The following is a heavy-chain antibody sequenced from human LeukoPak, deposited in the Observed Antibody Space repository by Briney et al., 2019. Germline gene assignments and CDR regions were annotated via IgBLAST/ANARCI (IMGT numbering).Heavy chain of an antibody. CDR2: LLSSGAST. J-gene: IGHJ4*02. CDR3: AKAHDSSGYILRDSDY. CDR1: GFSFSYYA. Sequence: GGSLRLSCAASGFSFSYYAMSWVRQAPGKGLEWVSGLLSSGASTYYADSVKGRFTISRDNAKNTLFLQMDSLRVNGTTVYYCAKAHDSSGYILRDSDYWGQGTLVTVSS. V-gene: IGHV3-23*01. D-gene: IGHD3-22*01.